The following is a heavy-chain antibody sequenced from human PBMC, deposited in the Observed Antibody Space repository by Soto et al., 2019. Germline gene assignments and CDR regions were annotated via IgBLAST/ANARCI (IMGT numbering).Heavy chain of an antibody. Sequence: QVQLVQSGAEVKKPGSSVKVSCKASGGTFSSYTISWVRQAPGQGLEWMGRIIPILGIANYAQKFQGRVTITAAKSTSTAYMELSSLRSEDTAVYYCARVIKSSGFGMDVWGQGTTVTVSS. CDR2: IIPILGIA. CDR1: GGTFSSYT. D-gene: IGHD6-19*01. J-gene: IGHJ6*02. V-gene: IGHV1-69*02. CDR3: ARVIKSSGFGMDV.